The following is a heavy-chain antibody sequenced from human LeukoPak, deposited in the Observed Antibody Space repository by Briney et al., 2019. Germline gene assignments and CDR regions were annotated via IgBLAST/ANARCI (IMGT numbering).Heavy chain of an antibody. J-gene: IGHJ4*02. D-gene: IGHD3-3*01. V-gene: IGHV3-30*02. Sequence: GGSLRLSCAASGFTFSSYGMHWVRQAPGKGLEWVAFIRYDGSNKYYADSVKGRFTISRDNSKNTLYLQMNSLRAEDTAVYYCAKDQTDFWSGLFDYWGQGTLVTVSS. CDR3: AKDQTDFWSGLFDY. CDR2: IRYDGSNK. CDR1: GFTFSSYG.